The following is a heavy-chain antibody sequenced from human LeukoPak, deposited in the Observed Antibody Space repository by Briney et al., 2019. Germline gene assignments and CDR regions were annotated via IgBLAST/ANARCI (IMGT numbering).Heavy chain of an antibody. V-gene: IGHV1-69*13. CDR2: IIPIFGTA. D-gene: IGHD1-14*01. CDR3: ARGHRILNWFDP. CDR1: GYTFTSYG. J-gene: IGHJ5*02. Sequence: GASVKVSCKASGYTFTSYGISWVRQAPGQGLEWMGGIIPIFGTANYAQKFQGRVTITADGSTSTAYMELSNLRSEDTAVYYCARGHRILNWFDPWGQGTLVTVSS.